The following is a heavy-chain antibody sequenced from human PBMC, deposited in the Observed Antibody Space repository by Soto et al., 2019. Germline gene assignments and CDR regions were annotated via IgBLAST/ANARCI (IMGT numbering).Heavy chain of an antibody. Sequence: EVQLLESGGGLVQPGGSLRLSCAASGFTFSSYAMSWVRQAPGKGLEWVSAISGSGGSTYYADSVKGRFTISRDNSKNTLYLQMCSLRAEDTAVYYCAQAPDDLMSGLSYWGQGTLVTVSS. CDR2: ISGSGGST. CDR1: GFTFSSYA. CDR3: AQAPDDLMSGLSY. D-gene: IGHD2-8*02. V-gene: IGHV3-23*01. J-gene: IGHJ4*02.